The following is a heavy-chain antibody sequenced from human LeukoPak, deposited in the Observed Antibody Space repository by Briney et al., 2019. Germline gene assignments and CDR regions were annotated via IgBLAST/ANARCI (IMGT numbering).Heavy chain of an antibody. CDR1: GFTFTSPA. V-gene: IGHV1-58*01. Sequence: GTSVKVSCKASGFTFTSPAVQWVRQARGQRLEWIGWIVVGSGNTNYAQKFQERVTITRDMSTSTAYMELSSLRSEDTAVYYCAAAYDILTGYHRHYFDYWGQGTLVTVSS. D-gene: IGHD3-9*01. CDR2: IVVGSGNT. J-gene: IGHJ4*02. CDR3: AAAYDILTGYHRHYFDY.